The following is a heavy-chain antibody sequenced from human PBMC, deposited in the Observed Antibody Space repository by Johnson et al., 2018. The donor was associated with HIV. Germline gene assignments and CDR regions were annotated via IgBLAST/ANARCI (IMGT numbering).Heavy chain of an antibody. CDR2: INWNGGST. D-gene: IGHD2-21*01. Sequence: EVQLVESGGGVVRPGGSLRLSCAASGFTFDDYGMSWVRQAPGKGLEWVSGINWNGGSTGYADSVKGRFTISRDNSKNTLYLQMNSLRAEDTAVYYCARETAYCGGDCSGAFDIWGQGTMVTVSS. CDR3: ARETAYCGGDCSGAFDI. V-gene: IGHV3-20*04. J-gene: IGHJ3*02. CDR1: GFTFDDYG.